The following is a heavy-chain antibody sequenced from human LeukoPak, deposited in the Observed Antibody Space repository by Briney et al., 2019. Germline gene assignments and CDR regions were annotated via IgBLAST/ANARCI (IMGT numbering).Heavy chain of an antibody. V-gene: IGHV3-23*01. Sequence: PGGSLRLSCAASGFTFSTYAMSWVRQAPGKGLEWVSAISGSGGSTYYADSVKGRFTISRDNSKNTLYLQMNSLRAEDTAVYYCAKDKRSGGRGRISDYWGQGTLVTVSS. D-gene: IGHD3-16*01. CDR1: GFTFSTYA. J-gene: IGHJ4*02. CDR2: ISGSGGST. CDR3: AKDKRSGGRGRISDY.